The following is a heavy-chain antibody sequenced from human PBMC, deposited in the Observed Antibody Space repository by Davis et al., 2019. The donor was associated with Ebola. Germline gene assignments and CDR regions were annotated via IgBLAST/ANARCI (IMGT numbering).Heavy chain of an antibody. CDR2: IRYDGSKK. CDR3: ARDVSSAGAVGTPDY. V-gene: IGHV3-30*02. Sequence: GGSLRLSCAAPGFTFSSYDMHWVRQAPGKGLEWVAFIRYDGSKKYYADFVKGRFTISRDNSKNTLYLVMNSLGTEDTAVYYCARDVSSAGAVGTPDYWGQGTLVTVSS. J-gene: IGHJ4*02. D-gene: IGHD6-13*01. CDR1: GFTFSSYD.